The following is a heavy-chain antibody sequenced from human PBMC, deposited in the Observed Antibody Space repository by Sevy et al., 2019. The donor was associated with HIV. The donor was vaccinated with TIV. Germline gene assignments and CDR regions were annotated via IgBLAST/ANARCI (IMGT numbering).Heavy chain of an antibody. CDR3: VRGGGGH. V-gene: IGHV3-7*04. D-gene: IGHD3-16*01. CDR1: GFIFSNSW. CDR2: IKPDGSDK. Sequence: GGSLRLSCAASGFIFSNSWMGWVRQAPGRGLECVAAIKPDGSDKYYVDSVKGRFIVSRANAKNSLFLQMNSLRDEDPGVYYCVRGGGGHWGQGALVTVSS. J-gene: IGHJ4*02.